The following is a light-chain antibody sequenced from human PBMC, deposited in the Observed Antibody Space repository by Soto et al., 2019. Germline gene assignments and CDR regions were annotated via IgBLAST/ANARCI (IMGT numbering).Light chain of an antibody. V-gene: IGKV1-39*01. CDR3: QQSYSSPRT. Sequence: DIQMTQSPSSLSASVGDSVTITFRASQNIATYLNWYRQSPGKAPNLLIYGASILQSGVPSRFSGGGSGTDFTLTINSLQPEDFATYYCQQSYSSPRTFGQGTKVHIK. CDR1: QNIATY. CDR2: GAS. J-gene: IGKJ1*01.